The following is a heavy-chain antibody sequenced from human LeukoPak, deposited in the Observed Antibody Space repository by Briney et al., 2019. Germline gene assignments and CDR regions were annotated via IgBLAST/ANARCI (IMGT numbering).Heavy chain of an antibody. D-gene: IGHD3-16*01. J-gene: IGHJ1*01. V-gene: IGHV3-23*01. CDR1: GFSFRSHG. CDR3: AKDDDWGRFNH. CDR2: ISPRGDIT. Sequence: PGGSLRLSCAASGFSFRSHGMNWVRQAPGKGPEWVSGISPRGDITYYKDSVRGRFTISRDNFKNTVSLQLNRLRAEDTAMYYCAKDDDWGRFNHWGQGTLVTVSS.